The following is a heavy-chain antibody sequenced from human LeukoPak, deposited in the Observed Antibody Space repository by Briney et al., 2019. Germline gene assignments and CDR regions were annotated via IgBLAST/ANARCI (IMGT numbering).Heavy chain of an antibody. J-gene: IGHJ3*02. CDR2: INPNSGDT. V-gene: IGHV1-2*02. Sequence: ASVKVSCKASGYTFTGYCIHWVRQAPGQGLEWVGWINPNSGDTHSAQNFQGRVTMTRDTSISTASMDLSRLRSDDTAVYYCARAPKNDAYDIWGRGTMVTVSS. CDR1: GYTFTGYC. CDR3: ARAPKNDAYDI.